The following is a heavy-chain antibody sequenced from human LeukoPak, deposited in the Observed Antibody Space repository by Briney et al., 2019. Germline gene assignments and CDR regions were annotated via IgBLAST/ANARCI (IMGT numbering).Heavy chain of an antibody. CDR1: GGSISSSTDY. D-gene: IGHD6-13*01. J-gene: IGHJ4*02. CDR3: ASERREGGSSSIDY. V-gene: IGHV4-39*07. CDR2: MSYSGST. Sequence: SETLSLTCTVSGGSISSSTDYGGWIRKPPGKGLEWIGTMSYSGSTYYTPSLMPPLTISVDPSKSQFSLTLSSLTPADTAMYFCASERREGGSSSIDYWGRGTLVTVSS.